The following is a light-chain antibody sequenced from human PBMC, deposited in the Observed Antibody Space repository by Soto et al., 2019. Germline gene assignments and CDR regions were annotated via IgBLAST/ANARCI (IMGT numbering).Light chain of an antibody. CDR1: QTISNY. J-gene: IGKJ5*01. CDR2: LAS. CDR3: QQNYGPPIT. Sequence: DIQMTQSPSSLSAFVGDRVTITCRASQTISNYLNWYQQRPGKAPKLLIYLASSLQSGVPSRFGGSGSGSDFTLTLSSLQPEDSPTYYGQQNYGPPITFGRGRRLEIK. V-gene: IGKV1-39*01.